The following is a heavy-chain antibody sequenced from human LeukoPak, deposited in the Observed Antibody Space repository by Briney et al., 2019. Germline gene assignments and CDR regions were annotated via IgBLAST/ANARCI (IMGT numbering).Heavy chain of an antibody. Sequence: GGSLRLSCAASGFTFSKSWMTWVRQAPGRGLQWVAHIKEDGGDKYYVDSVEGRFTISRDNDKTSVYLQMNSLRAEDTAVYYCATWSSGWQFDFWGQGALASVSS. D-gene: IGHD6-19*01. CDR1: GFTFSKSW. V-gene: IGHV3-7*05. CDR3: ATWSSGWQFDF. CDR2: IKEDGGDK. J-gene: IGHJ4*02.